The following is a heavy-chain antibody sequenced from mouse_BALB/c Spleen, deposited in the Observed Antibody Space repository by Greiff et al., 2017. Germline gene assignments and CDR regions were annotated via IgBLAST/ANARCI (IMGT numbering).Heavy chain of an antibody. Sequence: QVQLQQSGAELVRPGTSVKISCKASGYTFTNYWLGWVKQRPGHGLEWIGDIYPGGGYTNYNEKFKGKATLTADTSSSTAYMQLSSLTSEDSAVYFCASLPYRYAYYAMDYWGQGTSGTVSS. CDR3: ASLPYRYAYYAMDY. D-gene: IGHD2-14*01. V-gene: IGHV1-63*02. CDR1: GYTFTNYW. CDR2: IYPGGGYT. J-gene: IGHJ4*01.